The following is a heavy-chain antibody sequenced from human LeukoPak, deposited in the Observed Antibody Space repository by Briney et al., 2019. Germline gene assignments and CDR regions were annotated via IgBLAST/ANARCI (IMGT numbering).Heavy chain of an antibody. V-gene: IGHV4-59*01. J-gene: IGHJ4*02. D-gene: IGHD3-10*01. Sequence: SETLSLTCTVSGGSISSYYWSWIRQPPGKGLEWIGYIYYSGSTNYNPSLKSRVTISVDTSKNQFSLKLSSVTAADTAVYYCASSYGSGSYELKYYFDYWGQGTLVTVSS. CDR2: IYYSGST. CDR3: ASSYGSGSYELKYYFDY. CDR1: GGSISSYY.